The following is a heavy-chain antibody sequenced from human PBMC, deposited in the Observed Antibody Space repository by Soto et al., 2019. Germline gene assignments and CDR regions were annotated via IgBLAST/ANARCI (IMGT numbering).Heavy chain of an antibody. CDR2: ISAKNDNA. D-gene: IGHD2-15*01. Sequence: QVQLVQSGAEVKKPGASVKVSCKASGYRFNTYGISWVRQAPGQGLEWMGWISAKNDNAKYAQNFQGRVTMTTDTSTNTGYMELRSLRSDDTAVYYCAIEYCSGGSCYGTDYWGQGTLVTVSS. V-gene: IGHV1-18*01. CDR3: AIEYCSGGSCYGTDY. CDR1: GYRFNTYG. J-gene: IGHJ4*02.